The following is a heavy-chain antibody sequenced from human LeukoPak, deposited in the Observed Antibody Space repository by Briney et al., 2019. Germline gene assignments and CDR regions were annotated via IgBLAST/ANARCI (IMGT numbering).Heavy chain of an antibody. CDR2: INHSGST. J-gene: IGHJ4*02. CDR1: GGSFGGYY. CDR3: ARNSAYSSSSGTNL. V-gene: IGHV4-34*01. Sequence: SETLSLTCAVYGGSFGGYYWNGIRQPPGKGLEWIGEINHSGSTNYNPSLKSRVTISVDTSKSQFSLKLTSVTAADTAVYFCARNSAYSSSSGTNLWGQGTLVTVSS. D-gene: IGHD6-6*01.